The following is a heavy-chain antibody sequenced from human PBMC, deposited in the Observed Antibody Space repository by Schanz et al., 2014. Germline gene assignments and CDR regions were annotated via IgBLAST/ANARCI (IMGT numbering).Heavy chain of an antibody. CDR3: ARDGAELYYFDD. CDR1: GFTFSDYY. V-gene: IGHV3-7*01. D-gene: IGHD1-1*01. J-gene: IGHJ4*02. Sequence: EVQLVESGGGLVQPGGSLRLSCAASGFTFSDYYMSWIRQAPGKGLEWVANINQDGSEKYYVDSVKGRFTISRDNAKNSLYLQMNGLRAEDTAVFYCARDGAELYYFDDWGQGTLVTVSS. CDR2: INQDGSEK.